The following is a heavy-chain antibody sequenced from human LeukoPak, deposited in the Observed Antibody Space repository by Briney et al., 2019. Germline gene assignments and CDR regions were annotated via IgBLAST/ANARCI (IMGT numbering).Heavy chain of an antibody. CDR1: GFTFSSYE. CDR2: ISSSGSII. J-gene: IGHJ4*02. D-gene: IGHD3-16*02. CDR3: ARDQYVWGSYRQSFDY. Sequence: PGGSLRLSCAASGFTFSSYEMNWVRQAPGKGLGWVSYISSSGSIIYYADSVKGRFTISRDNAKNSLYLQMNSRRARNTPVYYYARDQYVWGSYRQSFDYWGQGTLVTVSS. V-gene: IGHV3-48*03.